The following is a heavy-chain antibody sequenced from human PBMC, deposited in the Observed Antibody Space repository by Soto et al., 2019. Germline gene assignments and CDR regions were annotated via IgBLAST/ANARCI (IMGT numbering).Heavy chain of an antibody. CDR3: AKGVRQWLVTSDFNY. V-gene: IGHV3-30*18. D-gene: IGHD6-19*01. CDR1: GFTFSDYA. CDR2: VSHDGRNT. Sequence: VQLVESGGGVVQPGRSLRLSCAASGFTFSDYAMHWVRQAPGKGLEWVAVVSHDGRNTHYADSVKGRFTISRDSSKNTVSLEMTSLSAEDTAVYYCAKGVRQWLVTSDFNYWGQGALVTVSS. J-gene: IGHJ4*02.